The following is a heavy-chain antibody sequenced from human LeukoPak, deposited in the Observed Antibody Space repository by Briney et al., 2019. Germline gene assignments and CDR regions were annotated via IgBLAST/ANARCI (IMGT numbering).Heavy chain of an antibody. J-gene: IGHJ4*02. CDR1: GFAFSSYS. CDR2: ISSGSSYI. V-gene: IGHV3-21*01. D-gene: IGHD3-10*01. Sequence: PGGSLRLSCAASGFAFSSYSMNWVRQAPGKGLECVSSISSGSSYIYYADSVKGRFTISRDNAKNSLYLQMNSLRAEDTAVYYRARGRGNPYGCPDYWGQGTLVTVSS. CDR3: ARGRGNPYGCPDY.